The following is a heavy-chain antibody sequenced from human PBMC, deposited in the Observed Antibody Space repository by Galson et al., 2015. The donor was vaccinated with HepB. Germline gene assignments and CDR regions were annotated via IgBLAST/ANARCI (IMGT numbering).Heavy chain of an antibody. V-gene: IGHV1-2*02. CDR1: GYTFTAYF. D-gene: IGHD1-26*01. CDR2: INPYSGAT. CDR3: VRDVSAPGWFDP. Sequence: SVKVSCKASGYTFTAYFIHWVRQAPGQGLEWMGWINPYSGATIYADNFQGRVIMTRDTSIDTAYMELSVLRSDDTAVFYCVRDVSAPGWFDPWGQGTLVTVSS. J-gene: IGHJ5*02.